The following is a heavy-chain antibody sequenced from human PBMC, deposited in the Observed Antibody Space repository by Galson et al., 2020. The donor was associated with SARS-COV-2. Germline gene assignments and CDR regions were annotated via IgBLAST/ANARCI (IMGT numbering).Heavy chain of an antibody. CDR1: GYTFTSYD. V-gene: IGHV1-8*01. Sequence: ASVKVSCKASGYTFTSYDINWVRQATGQGLEWMGWMNPNSGNTGYAQKFQGRVTMTRNTSISTAYMELSSMRSEDTAAYYCAGGLSGRRIRILGVAPYYYYMDVWGKGTTVTVSS. J-gene: IGHJ6*03. CDR3: AGGLSGRRIRILGVAPYYYYMDV. CDR2: MNPNSGNT. D-gene: IGHD3-3*01.